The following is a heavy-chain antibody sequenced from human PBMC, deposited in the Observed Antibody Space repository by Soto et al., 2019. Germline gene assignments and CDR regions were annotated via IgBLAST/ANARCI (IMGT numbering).Heavy chain of an antibody. CDR2: ISYDGSNK. V-gene: IGHV3-30*18. CDR3: AKSPYDFWSGYYLSRGLPTQNWFDP. Sequence: SCKASGYNLGAYYTYWVRQAPGRGLEWVAVISYDGSNKYYADSVKGRFTISRDNSKNTLYLQMNSLRAEDTAVYYCAKSPYDFWSGYYLSRGLPTQNWFDPWGQGTLVTVSS. D-gene: IGHD3-3*01. CDR1: GYNLGAYY. J-gene: IGHJ5*02.